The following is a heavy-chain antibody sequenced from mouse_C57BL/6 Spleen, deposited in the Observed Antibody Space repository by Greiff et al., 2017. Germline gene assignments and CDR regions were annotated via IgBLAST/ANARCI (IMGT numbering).Heavy chain of an antibody. V-gene: IGHV1-50*01. CDR1: GYTFTSYW. J-gene: IGHJ4*01. Sequence: VKLQQPGAELVKPGASVKLSCKASGYTFTSYWMQWVKQRPGQGLEWIGEIDPSDSYTNYNQKFKGKATLTVDTSSSTAYMQLSSLTSEDSAVYYCARSLMVTKVMDYWGQGTSVTVSS. D-gene: IGHD2-3*01. CDR3: ARSLMVTKVMDY. CDR2: IDPSDSYT.